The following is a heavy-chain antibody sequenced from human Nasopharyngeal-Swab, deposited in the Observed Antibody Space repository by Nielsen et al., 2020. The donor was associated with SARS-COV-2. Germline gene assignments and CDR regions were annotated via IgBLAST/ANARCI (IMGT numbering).Heavy chain of an antibody. V-gene: IGHV4-39*07. D-gene: IGHD3-22*01. Sequence: WIRQPPGKGLEWIGSIYYSGSTYYNPSLKSRVTISVDTSKNQFSLKLSSVTAADTAVYYCARDNNYYDISGYLFFDYWGQGTLVTVSS. CDR2: IYYSGST. J-gene: IGHJ4*02. CDR3: ARDNNYYDISGYLFFDY.